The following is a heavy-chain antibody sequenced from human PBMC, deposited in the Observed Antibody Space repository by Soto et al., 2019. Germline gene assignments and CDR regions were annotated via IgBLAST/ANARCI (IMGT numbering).Heavy chain of an antibody. CDR1: GFTFSSYG. Sequence: QVQLVESGGGVVQPGRYLRLSCAASGFTFSSYGMHWVRQAPGKGLEWVAVISYDGSNKYYADSVKGRFTISRDNSKNTLYLQMNSLRAEDTAVYYCAKTLAAAGYWGQGTLVTVSS. D-gene: IGHD6-13*01. CDR3: AKTLAAAGY. CDR2: ISYDGSNK. V-gene: IGHV3-30*18. J-gene: IGHJ4*02.